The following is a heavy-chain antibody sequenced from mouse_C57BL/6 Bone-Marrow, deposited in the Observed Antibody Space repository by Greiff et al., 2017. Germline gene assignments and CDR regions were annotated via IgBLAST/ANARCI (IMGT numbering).Heavy chain of an antibody. D-gene: IGHD1-1*01. J-gene: IGHJ4*01. CDR1: GYTFTDYN. CDR2: INPNNGGT. CDR3: ARVRITTDEGAMDY. Sequence: EVQLQQSGPELVKPGASVKIPCKASGYTFTDYNMDWVKQSHGKSLEWIGDINPNNGGTIYNQKFKGKATLTVDKSSSTAYMELRSLTSEDTAVYYCARVRITTDEGAMDYWGQGTSVTVSS. V-gene: IGHV1-18*01.